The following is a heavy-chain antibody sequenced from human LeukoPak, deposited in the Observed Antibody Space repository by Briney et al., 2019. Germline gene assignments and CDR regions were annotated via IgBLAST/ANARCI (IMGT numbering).Heavy chain of an antibody. CDR2: IWHDGTNK. Sequence: PGGSLRLSCAASGFTFSTYDMHWVRQAPGEGLEWVALIWHDGTNKYYADSVKGRFTISRDNARDSLYLQMNSLRAEDTAVYYCTRGSEGYYDSSGRMVEYWGQGTLVTVSS. V-gene: IGHV3-33*01. D-gene: IGHD3-22*01. CDR1: GFTFSTYD. CDR3: TRGSEGYYDSSGRMVEY. J-gene: IGHJ4*02.